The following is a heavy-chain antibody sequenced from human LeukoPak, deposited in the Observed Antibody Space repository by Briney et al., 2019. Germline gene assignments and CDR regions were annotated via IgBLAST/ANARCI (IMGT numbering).Heavy chain of an antibody. J-gene: IGHJ4*02. CDR3: ARGNEVVAAVAVLFDY. Sequence: PGRSLRLSCAASGFTFSSYAMHWVRQAPGKGLEWVAVISYDGSNKYYADSVKGRFTISRDNSKNTLYLQMNSLRAEDTAVYYCARGNEVVAAVAVLFDYWGQGTLVTVSS. CDR1: GFTFSSYA. V-gene: IGHV3-30-3*01. D-gene: IGHD6-19*01. CDR2: ISYDGSNK.